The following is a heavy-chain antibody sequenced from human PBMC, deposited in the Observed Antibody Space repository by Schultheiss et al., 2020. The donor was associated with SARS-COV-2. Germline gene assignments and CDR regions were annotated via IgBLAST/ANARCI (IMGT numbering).Heavy chain of an antibody. D-gene: IGHD6-19*01. V-gene: IGHV5-51*01. Sequence: GGSLRLSCKGSEYSFTNYWIGWVRQMPGKGLEWMGIIYPGDSDTRYSPSFQGQVTISASISTAYLHLSSLRASDIGMYYCARLDSSGWRYWGQGTLVTVSS. CDR1: EYSFTNYW. CDR3: ARLDSSGWRY. CDR2: IYPGDSDT. J-gene: IGHJ4*02.